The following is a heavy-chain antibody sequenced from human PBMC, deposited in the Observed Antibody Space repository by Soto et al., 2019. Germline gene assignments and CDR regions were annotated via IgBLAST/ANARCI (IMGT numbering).Heavy chain of an antibody. V-gene: IGHV3-30-3*01. CDR3: ARAFTDDYGDYGKYYYYYGMDG. Sequence: GGSLRLSCAASGFTFSSYAMHWVRQAPGKGLEWVAVISYDGSNKYYADSVKGRFTISRDNSKNTLYLQMNSLRAEDTAVYYCARAFTDDYGDYGKYYYYYGMDGWGQGTTVTVSS. CDR2: ISYDGSNK. J-gene: IGHJ6*02. CDR1: GFTFSSYA. D-gene: IGHD4-17*01.